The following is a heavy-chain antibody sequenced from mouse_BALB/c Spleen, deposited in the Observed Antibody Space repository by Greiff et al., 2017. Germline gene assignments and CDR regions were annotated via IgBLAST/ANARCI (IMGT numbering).Heavy chain of an antibody. Sequence: VQLQQSGAELARPGASVKMSCKASGYTFTSYTMHWVKQRPGQGLEWIGYINPSSGYTNYNQKFKDKATLTADKSSSTAYMQLSSLTSEDSAVYYCASLITTATEGFAYWGQGTLVTVSA. CDR2: INPSSGYT. CDR1: GYTFTSYT. J-gene: IGHJ3*01. V-gene: IGHV1-4*01. D-gene: IGHD1-2*01. CDR3: ASLITTATEGFAY.